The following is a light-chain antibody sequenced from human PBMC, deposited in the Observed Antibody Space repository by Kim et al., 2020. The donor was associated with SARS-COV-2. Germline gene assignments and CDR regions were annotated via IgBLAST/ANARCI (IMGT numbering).Light chain of an antibody. CDR3: QQYGSSYT. Sequence: SLSPGQRATLSCCASQSVRSSYLAWYQQKPGQAPRLLIFGASSRAADIPDRFSGSGSGTDFTLTISTLGPEDFAVYYCQQYGSSYTFGQGTKLENK. J-gene: IGKJ2*01. V-gene: IGKV3-20*01. CDR1: QSVRSSY. CDR2: GAS.